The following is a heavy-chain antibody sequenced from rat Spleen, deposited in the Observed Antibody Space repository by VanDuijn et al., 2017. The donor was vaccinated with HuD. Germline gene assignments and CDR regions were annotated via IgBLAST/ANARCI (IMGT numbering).Heavy chain of an antibody. J-gene: IGHJ4*01. V-gene: IGHV2-6*01. CDR3: TRVYYSTPGVMDA. CDR2: ISSGGST. Sequence: QVQLKESGPGLVQPSQTLSLTCTVSGFSLTSYTVSWVRQPPGKGLEWIAAISSGGSTYYNSALKSRLSISRDTSKNQVFLKMNSLQTDDTGTYYCTRVYYSTPGVMDAWGQGASVTVSS. D-gene: IGHD1-2*01. CDR1: GFSLTSYT.